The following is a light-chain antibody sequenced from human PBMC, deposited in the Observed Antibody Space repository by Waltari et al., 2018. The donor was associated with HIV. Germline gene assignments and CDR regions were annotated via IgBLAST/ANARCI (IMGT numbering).Light chain of an antibody. CDR3: SAWDDSLSGRV. Sequence: QSVLTQPPSASGNPGQRVTISCSGSSSNIGTNYIYWYQQLPGTSPNLLIYRNSPRPPGVPDRFSGSKSGTSASRAISDLRSEDEADYYCSAWDDSLSGRVFGGGTKLTVL. J-gene: IGLJ3*02. CDR2: RNS. V-gene: IGLV1-47*01. CDR1: SSNIGTNY.